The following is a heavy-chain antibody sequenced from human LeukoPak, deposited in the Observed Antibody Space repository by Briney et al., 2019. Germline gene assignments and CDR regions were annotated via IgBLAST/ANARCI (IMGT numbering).Heavy chain of an antibody. CDR1: GFTFSNYA. Sequence: PGGSLRLSCAASGFTFSNYAMSWVRRAPGKGLEWVSAISGSGDNTYYADSVKGRFTISRDNSKNTLYLQMNSLRAEDTAVYYCAKSPGIYYSYAMDVWGQGTTVTVSS. CDR3: AKSPGIYYSYAMDV. CDR2: ISGSGDNT. V-gene: IGHV3-23*01. D-gene: IGHD3-10*01. J-gene: IGHJ6*02.